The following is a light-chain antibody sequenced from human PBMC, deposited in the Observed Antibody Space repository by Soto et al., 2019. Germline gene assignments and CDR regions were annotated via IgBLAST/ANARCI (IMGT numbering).Light chain of an antibody. CDR3: QQYDSSPVT. CDR2: GAS. J-gene: IGKJ1*01. V-gene: IGKV3-20*01. Sequence: EIVLTQSPGTLSLSPGERATLSCRASQSVSSSYLAWYQQKPDQAPRLLIYGASSRATGIPDRFSGSGSGTDFTLTISRLEPEDFAVYYGQQYDSSPVTFGQGTKVEIK. CDR1: QSVSSSY.